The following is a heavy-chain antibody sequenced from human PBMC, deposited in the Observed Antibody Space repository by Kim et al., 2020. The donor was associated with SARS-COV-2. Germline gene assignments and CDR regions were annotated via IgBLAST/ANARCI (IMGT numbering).Heavy chain of an antibody. D-gene: IGHD5-18*01. Sequence: GGSLRLSCAASGFTFSSYAMHWVRQAPGKGLEWVAVISYDGSNKYYADSVKGRFTISRDNSKNTLYLQMNSLRAEDTAVYYCARGHVDTAMVSYSSSWRYGMDVWGQGTTVTVSS. CDR2: ISYDGSNK. V-gene: IGHV3-30*04. CDR3: ARGHVDTAMVSYSSSWRYGMDV. J-gene: IGHJ6*02. CDR1: GFTFSSYA.